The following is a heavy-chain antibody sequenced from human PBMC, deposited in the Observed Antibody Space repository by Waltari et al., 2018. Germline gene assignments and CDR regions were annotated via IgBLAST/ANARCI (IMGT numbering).Heavy chain of an antibody. D-gene: IGHD5-12*01. CDR1: GGSISSHY. CDR2: IYYSGST. V-gene: IGHV4-59*11. Sequence: QVQLQESGPGLVKPSETLSLTCTVSGGSISSHYWSWIRQPPGKGLEWIGYIYYSGSTNYNPSLKSRVTISVDTSKNQFSLKLSSVTAADTAVYYCARVRDGFHKVDYWGQGTLVTVSS. CDR3: ARVRDGFHKVDY. J-gene: IGHJ4*02.